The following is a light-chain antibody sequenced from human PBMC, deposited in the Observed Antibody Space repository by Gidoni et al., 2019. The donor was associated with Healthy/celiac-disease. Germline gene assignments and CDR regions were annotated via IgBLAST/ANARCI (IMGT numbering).Light chain of an antibody. J-gene: IGKJ4*01. Sequence: PRKGPKLLIYAATSLQSGVPSRVSGSESGTDFTLTTSSRQTEDVATYYCQQCYRTPLTFGGGTKVEIK. V-gene: IGKV1-39*01. CDR2: AAT. CDR3: QQCYRTPLT.